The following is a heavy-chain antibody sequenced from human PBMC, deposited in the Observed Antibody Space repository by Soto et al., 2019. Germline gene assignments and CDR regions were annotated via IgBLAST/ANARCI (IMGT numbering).Heavy chain of an antibody. V-gene: IGHV3-23*01. J-gene: IGHJ5*02. CDR3: AKDLYVQPPSGWFDP. D-gene: IGHD1-26*01. CDR1: GFTFSDHA. CDR2: ITGRGDST. Sequence: GGSLRLSCAASGFTFSDHAMHWVRQTPGKGLEWVSAITGRGDSTYYADSVKGRFTISRDNSKSTLYLQMMSLRAEDTAVYYCAKDLYVQPPSGWFDPWGQGTLVTVSS.